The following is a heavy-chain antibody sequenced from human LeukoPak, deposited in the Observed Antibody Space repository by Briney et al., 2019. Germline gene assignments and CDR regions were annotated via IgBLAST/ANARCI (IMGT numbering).Heavy chain of an antibody. V-gene: IGHV4-34*01. CDR1: GGSFSGYY. CDR3: ARGAGSIAVEPFYFDY. J-gene: IGHJ4*02. CDR2: INHSGST. Sequence: SSETLSLTCAVYGGSFSGYYWSWIRQPPGKGLEWIGEINHSGSTNYNPSLKSRVTISVDTSKNQFSLKLSSVTAADTAVYYCARGAGSIAVEPFYFDYWGQGTLVTVSS. D-gene: IGHD6-19*01.